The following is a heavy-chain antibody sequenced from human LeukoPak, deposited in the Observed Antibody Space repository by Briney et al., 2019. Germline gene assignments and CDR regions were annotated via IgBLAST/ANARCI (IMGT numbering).Heavy chain of an antibody. Sequence: SETLSLTCTVSGGSISSYYWSWIRQPPGKGLEWIGYINYSGSTNYNPSLKSRLIISVDTSKNQFSLKLSSVTATGTGVYYCARKRGGYDSSGYYFSCFDPWGQGTLVTVSS. CDR2: INYSGST. CDR1: GGSISSYY. CDR3: ARKRGGYDSSGYYFSCFDP. J-gene: IGHJ5*02. D-gene: IGHD3-22*01. V-gene: IGHV4-59*01.